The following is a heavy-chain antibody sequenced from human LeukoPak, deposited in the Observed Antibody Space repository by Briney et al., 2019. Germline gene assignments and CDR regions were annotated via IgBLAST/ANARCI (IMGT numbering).Heavy chain of an antibody. CDR1: GVSISRYY. CDR3: ARDGRDCSGGSCFD. Sequence: SETLSLTCNVFGVSISRYYWSWIRQPAGKGPEWIGRIYSSGTTNYNPSLKSRVTMSVDTSKNQLSLRLSSVTAADTAVYYCARDGRDCSGGSCFDWGQGTLVTVSS. D-gene: IGHD2-15*01. J-gene: IGHJ4*02. V-gene: IGHV4-4*07. CDR2: IYSSGTT.